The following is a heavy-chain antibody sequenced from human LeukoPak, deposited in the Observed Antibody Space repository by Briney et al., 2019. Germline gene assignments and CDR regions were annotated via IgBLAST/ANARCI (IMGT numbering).Heavy chain of an antibody. CDR3: ARGGYTSFWEIDY. V-gene: IGHV1-18*01. D-gene: IGHD2/OR15-2a*01. J-gene: IGHJ4*02. CDR1: GYTFTNYG. Sequence: ASVKVSCKTSGYTFTNYGISWVRQAPGQGLEWMGWISGYNSNTNFAKDLPGRLIMTTDTSTSTAYMELRSLRSDDTAVYYCARGGYTSFWEIDYWGQGALVCVSS. CDR2: ISGYNSNT.